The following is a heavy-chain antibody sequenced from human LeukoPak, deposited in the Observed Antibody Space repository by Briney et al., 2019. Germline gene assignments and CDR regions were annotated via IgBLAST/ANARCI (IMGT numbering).Heavy chain of an antibody. D-gene: IGHD5-24*01. CDR3: AKDRGRDGYNFDY. CDR2: IWYDGSNK. Sequence: GGSLRLSCAASGFTFSSYGMHWVRQAPGKGLKWVAVIWYDGSNKYYADSVKGRFTISRDNSKNTLYLQMNSLRAEDTAVYYCAKDRGRDGYNFDYWGQGTLVTVSS. J-gene: IGHJ4*02. V-gene: IGHV3-33*06. CDR1: GFTFSSYG.